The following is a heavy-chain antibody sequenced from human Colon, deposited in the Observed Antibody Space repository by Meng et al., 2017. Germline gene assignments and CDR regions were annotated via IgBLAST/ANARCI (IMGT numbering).Heavy chain of an antibody. V-gene: IGHV4-34*01. CDR2: INHSGST. J-gene: IGHJ5*02. CDR3: ARRVRGVISWFDP. CDR1: GGSFSGYY. Sequence: QVQPSEWGAGLLKPSEPLSLTCAVYGGSFSGYYWSWIRQPPGKGLEWIGEINHSGSTNYNPSLKSRVTISVDTSKNQFSLKLSSVTAADTAVYYCARRVRGVISWFDPWGQGTLVTVSS. D-gene: IGHD3-10*01.